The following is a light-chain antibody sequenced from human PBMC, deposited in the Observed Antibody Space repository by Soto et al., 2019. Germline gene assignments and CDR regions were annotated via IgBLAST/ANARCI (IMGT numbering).Light chain of an antibody. CDR2: GAS. Sequence: IVMTQSPPTLSVSPGERATLSCRAGQSVDSKLAWYQQKPGQAPRLLIYGASTRATGIPDRFSGSGSGTEFTLTISSLQSEDFAVYYCQQYDVWRTFGQGTKVEFK. V-gene: IGKV3-15*01. CDR1: QSVDSK. J-gene: IGKJ1*01. CDR3: QQYDVWRT.